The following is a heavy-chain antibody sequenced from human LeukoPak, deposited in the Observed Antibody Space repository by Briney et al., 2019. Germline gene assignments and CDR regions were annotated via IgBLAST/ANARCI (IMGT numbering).Heavy chain of an antibody. CDR2: ISSSSSYI. D-gene: IGHD6-13*01. Sequence: GGSLRLSCAASGFTFSSYSMNWVRQAPGKGLEWVSSISSSSSYIYYADSVKGRFTISRDNAKNSLYLQMNSLRAEDTAVYYCARAAAGTRRYEIGYYFDYWGQGTLVTVSS. CDR1: GFTFSSYS. CDR3: ARAAAGTRRYEIGYYFDY. J-gene: IGHJ4*02. V-gene: IGHV3-21*01.